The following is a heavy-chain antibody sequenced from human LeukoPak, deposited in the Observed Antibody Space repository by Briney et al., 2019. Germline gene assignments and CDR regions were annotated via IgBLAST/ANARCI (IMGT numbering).Heavy chain of an antibody. CDR2: IYPRDSET. CDR1: GYSFTNYW. J-gene: IGHJ4*02. V-gene: IGHV5-51*01. CDR3: VRQTHCRADSCIDY. Sequence: GESLKISCEGSGYSFTNYWIGWVRQMPGKGLEWIGIIYPRDSETTYSPSFQGQVTISADKNMNIAYLQWSSLKASDTATDFCVRQTHCRADSCIDYWGQGTLVTVSS. D-gene: IGHD2-21*02.